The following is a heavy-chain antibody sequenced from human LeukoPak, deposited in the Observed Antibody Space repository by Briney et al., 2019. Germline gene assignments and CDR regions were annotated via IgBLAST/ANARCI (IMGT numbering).Heavy chain of an antibody. V-gene: IGHV3-53*01. CDR2: IYSGGST. Sequence: DPGGSLRLSCAASGFTVSSNYMSWVRQAPGKGLEWVSVIYSGGSTYYADSVKGRFTISRDNSKNTLYLQMNSLRAGDTAVYYCAGLTYYYDSSGYPIDYWGQGTLVTVSS. D-gene: IGHD3-22*01. CDR1: GFTVSSNY. CDR3: AGLTYYYDSSGYPIDY. J-gene: IGHJ4*02.